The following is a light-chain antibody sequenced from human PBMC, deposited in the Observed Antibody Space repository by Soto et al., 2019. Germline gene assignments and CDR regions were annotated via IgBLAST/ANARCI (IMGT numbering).Light chain of an antibody. V-gene: IGKV1-8*01. CDR2: AAS. CDR3: QQYYSYPFT. CDR1: QGISSY. Sequence: AIRMTQSPSSFSASTGDRVTITCRASQGISSYLAWYQQKPGKAPKLLIYAASTWQSGVPSRFSGSGSGTYFTLTISCLQAEDFATYYWQQYYSYPFTFGPGTKVDIK. J-gene: IGKJ3*01.